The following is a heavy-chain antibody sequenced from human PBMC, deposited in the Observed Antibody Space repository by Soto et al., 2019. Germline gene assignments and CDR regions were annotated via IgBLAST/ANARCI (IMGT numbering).Heavy chain of an antibody. CDR3: AAYSSSWYDAFDI. D-gene: IGHD6-13*01. V-gene: IGHV3-21*01. J-gene: IGHJ3*02. Sequence: PGGSLRLSCAASGFTFSSYSMNWVRQAPGKGLEWVSSISSSSSYIYYADSVKGRFTISRDNAKNSLYLQMNSLRAEDTAVYYCAAYSSSWYDAFDIRGQRTMVTVSS. CDR2: ISSSSSYI. CDR1: GFTFSSYS.